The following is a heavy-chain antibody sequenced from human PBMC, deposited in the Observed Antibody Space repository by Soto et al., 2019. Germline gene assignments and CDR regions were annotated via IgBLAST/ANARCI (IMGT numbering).Heavy chain of an antibody. Sequence: QITLKESGPTLVKPTQTLTLTCTFSGFSLSTSGVGVGWIRQPPGKALEWLALIYWDDDKRYSPSLRSRLTITKDPSKNQVVLTMTNMDPVDTATYHCAHSRCGGDCLQSYSSHYSYGLDVWGQGTTVTVSS. CDR2: IYWDDDK. V-gene: IGHV2-5*02. D-gene: IGHD2-21*02. CDR1: GFSLSTSGVG. CDR3: AHSRCGGDCLQSYSSHYSYGLDV. J-gene: IGHJ6*02.